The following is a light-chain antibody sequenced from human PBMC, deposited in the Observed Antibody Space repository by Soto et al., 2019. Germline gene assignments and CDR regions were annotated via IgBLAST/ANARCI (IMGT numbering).Light chain of an antibody. Sequence: DIQMTQSPSTLSASVGDRVTITCRASQSIRGWLAWYQQKPGKAPNLLIYDASRLKSGVPSRFSGRGSGTEFTLTITSLQPDDFATYYCHQYNSFSPWTVGQGTKVEVK. CDR2: DAS. J-gene: IGKJ1*01. CDR1: QSIRGW. V-gene: IGKV1-5*01. CDR3: HQYNSFSPWT.